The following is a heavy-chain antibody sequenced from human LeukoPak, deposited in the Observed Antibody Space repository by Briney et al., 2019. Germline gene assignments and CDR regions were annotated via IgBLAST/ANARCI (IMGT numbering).Heavy chain of an antibody. CDR1: GFTFSSYG. J-gene: IGHJ4*02. CDR3: AKDRSQQLPKFDY. D-gene: IGHD5-24*01. Sequence: GSLRLSCAASGFTFSSYGMSWVRQAPGKGLEWVSVISGSGGSTFYADSVKGRFTISRDNSKNTLYLQMNSLRAEDTAVYYCAKDRSQQLPKFDYWGQGTLVIVSS. CDR2: ISGSGGST. V-gene: IGHV3-23*01.